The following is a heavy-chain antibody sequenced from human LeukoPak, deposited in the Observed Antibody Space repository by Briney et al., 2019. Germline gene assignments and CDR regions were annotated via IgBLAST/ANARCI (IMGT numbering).Heavy chain of an antibody. Sequence: PGGSLRLSCAASGFTFSSYAMSWVRQAPGKGLEWVSAISGSGGSTYYADSVKGWFTISRDNSKNTLYLQMNSLRAEDTAVYYCAKAGGVLYDFWSGYSPSPFDIWGQGTMVTVSS. CDR1: GFTFSSYA. CDR2: ISGSGGST. D-gene: IGHD3-3*01. V-gene: IGHV3-23*01. CDR3: AKAGGVLYDFWSGYSPSPFDI. J-gene: IGHJ3*02.